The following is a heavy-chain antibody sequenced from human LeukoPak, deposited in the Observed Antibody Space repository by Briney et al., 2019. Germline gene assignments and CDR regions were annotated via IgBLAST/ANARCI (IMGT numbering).Heavy chain of an antibody. D-gene: IGHD6-19*01. Sequence: SETLXLTCTVSGGSISSYYWSWVRQPPGKGLEWVGYIYHSGSTNYNPSLKSRVTISVDKYKNKFCLKMRYVSAGEEAVYYCARNRYSSGWYEYWGQGTLVTVSS. V-gene: IGHV4-59*12. CDR1: GGSISSYY. CDR3: ARNRYSSGWYEY. CDR2: IYHSGST. J-gene: IGHJ4*02.